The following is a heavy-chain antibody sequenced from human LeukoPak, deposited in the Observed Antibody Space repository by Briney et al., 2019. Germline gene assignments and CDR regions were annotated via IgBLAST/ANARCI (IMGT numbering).Heavy chain of an antibody. CDR1: GYTFTSYG. V-gene: IGHV1-18*01. CDR3: ARDRRSYYYDSSDSLDY. J-gene: IGHJ4*02. CDR2: ISAYNGNT. D-gene: IGHD3-22*01. Sequence: ASVKVSCKASGYTFTSYGISWVRQAPGQGLEWMGWISAYNGNTNYAQKLQGRVTMTTDTSTSTAYMELRSLRSDDTAVYYCARDRRSYYYDSSDSLDYWGQGTLVTVSS.